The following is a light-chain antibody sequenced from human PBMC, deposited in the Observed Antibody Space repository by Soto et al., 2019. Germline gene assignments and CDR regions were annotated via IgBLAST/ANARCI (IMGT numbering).Light chain of an antibody. V-gene: IGLV1-40*01. J-gene: IGLJ1*01. Sequence: QSVLTQPPSVSGGPGQRVTISCTGSSSNIGAGYDVHWYQQLPGTAPKLLIYGNNNRPSGVPDRFSGSKSGTSASLAITGLQAEDEADYYCQSYDSSLGNVFGTGTKVTVL. CDR2: GNN. CDR1: SSNIGAGYD. CDR3: QSYDSSLGNV.